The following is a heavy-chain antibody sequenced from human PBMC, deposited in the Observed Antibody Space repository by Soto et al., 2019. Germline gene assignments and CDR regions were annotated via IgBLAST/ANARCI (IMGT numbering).Heavy chain of an antibody. CDR2: IWDDGSNQ. J-gene: IGHJ4*02. V-gene: IGHV3-33*01. CDR3: ARGFVITAVPDY. CDR1: GFTFNTYG. D-gene: IGHD2-2*01. Sequence: QVQLMESGGGVVQPGGSLRLSCAASGFTFNTYGMHWVRQAPGKGLEWVAVIWDDGSNQYYADSVKGRFTISRDNSKSTLVLQMNSLRADDTAIYYCARGFVITAVPDYWGQGTLVTVSS.